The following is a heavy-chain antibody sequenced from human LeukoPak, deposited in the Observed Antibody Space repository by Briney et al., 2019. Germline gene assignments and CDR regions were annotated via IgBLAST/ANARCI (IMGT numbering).Heavy chain of an antibody. Sequence: SETLSLTCTVSGGSISSYYWSWIRQPPGKGLEWIGYIYYSGSTNYNPSLKSRVTISVDTSKNQFSLKLSSVTAADTAVYYCARVGYCSGGSCGGYWFDPWGQGTLVTVSS. J-gene: IGHJ5*02. CDR3: ARVGYCSGGSCGGYWFDP. V-gene: IGHV4-59*01. CDR2: IYYSGST. CDR1: GGSISSYY. D-gene: IGHD2-15*01.